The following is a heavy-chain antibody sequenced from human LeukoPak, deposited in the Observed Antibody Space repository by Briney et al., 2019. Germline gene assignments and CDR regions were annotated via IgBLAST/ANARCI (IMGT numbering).Heavy chain of an antibody. J-gene: IGHJ3*02. CDR1: GFTFSSYA. D-gene: IGHD2-15*01. V-gene: IGHV3-23*01. CDR2: ISGSGGST. CDR3: AKTYCGGGSCYSGPSYAFDI. Sequence: GGSLRLSCAASGFTFSSYAMSWVRQAPGKGLEWVSAISGSGGSTYYADSVKGRFTISRDNSKNTLYLQMNSLRAEDTAVYYCAKTYCGGGSCYSGPSYAFDIWGQGTMVTVSS.